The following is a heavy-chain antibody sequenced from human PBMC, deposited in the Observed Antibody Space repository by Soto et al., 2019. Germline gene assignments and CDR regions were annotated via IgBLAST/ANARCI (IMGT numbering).Heavy chain of an antibody. V-gene: IGHV3-33*01. CDR3: ARGKYSSGWYVDY. D-gene: IGHD6-19*01. CDR1: GFTFSSYG. Sequence: SLRLSCAASGFTFSSYGMHWVRQAPGKGLEWVAVIWYDGSNKYYADSVKGRFTISRDNSKNTLYLQMNSLRAEDTAVYYCARGKYSSGWYVDYWGQGTLVTVSS. J-gene: IGHJ4*02. CDR2: IWYDGSNK.